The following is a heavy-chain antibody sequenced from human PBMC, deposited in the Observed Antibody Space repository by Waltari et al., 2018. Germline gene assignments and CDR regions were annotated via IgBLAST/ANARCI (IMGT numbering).Heavy chain of an antibody. CDR2: IYWNDDK. V-gene: IGHV2-5*01. D-gene: IGHD2-21*01. CDR3: VHSYCAGDCYNPPPFDY. CDR1: GFSLTTSGVG. J-gene: IGHJ4*02. Sequence: QITLKESGPTLVKPTQTLTLTCTFSGFSLTTSGVGVGWIRQPPGKALEWLALIYWNDDKRYSPSLKNRVSNTKDTSRNQVVLTMPNVDPVDTATYYCVHSYCAGDCYNPPPFDYWGQGTLVTVSS.